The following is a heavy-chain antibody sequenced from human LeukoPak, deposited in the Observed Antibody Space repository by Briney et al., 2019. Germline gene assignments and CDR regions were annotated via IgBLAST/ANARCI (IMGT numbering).Heavy chain of an antibody. Sequence: ASVKVSCKASVYTFTSYGISWVRQAPGQGLEWMGWISAYNGNTNYAQKLQGRVTMTTDTSTSTAYMELRSLRSDDTAVYYCARDGVLRFLEWLSDNGYYFDYWGQGTLVTVSS. V-gene: IGHV1-18*01. J-gene: IGHJ4*02. CDR1: VYTFTSYG. CDR3: ARDGVLRFLEWLSDNGYYFDY. CDR2: ISAYNGNT. D-gene: IGHD3-3*01.